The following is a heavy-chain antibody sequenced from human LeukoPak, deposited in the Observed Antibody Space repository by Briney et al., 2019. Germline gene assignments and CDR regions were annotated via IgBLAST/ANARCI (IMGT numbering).Heavy chain of an antibody. Sequence: SETLSLTCTVSGGSISSYHWSWIRQPPGKGLEWIGCIHHSGTTDYNPSLKSRATTSVDTSKNQFSLKLRSVTAADTAVYYCARRGYYYDRSGYYYFDYWGQGILVTVSS. D-gene: IGHD3-22*01. V-gene: IGHV4-59*08. CDR2: IHHSGTT. J-gene: IGHJ4*02. CDR1: GGSISSYH. CDR3: ARRGYYYDRSGYYYFDY.